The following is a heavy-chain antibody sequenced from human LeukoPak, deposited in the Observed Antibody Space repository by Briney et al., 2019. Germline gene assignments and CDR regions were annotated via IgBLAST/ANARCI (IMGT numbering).Heavy chain of an antibody. J-gene: IGHJ1*01. CDR3: ASASYDSSDYEYFHH. D-gene: IGHD3-22*01. CDR2: INPNSGGT. V-gene: IGHV1-2*02. Sequence: ASVKVSCKASGYTFSGYYMHWVRQAPGQGLEWMGWINPNSGGTNYAQKFQGRVTMTRDSSISTAYMELSRLRSDDTAVYYCASASYDSSDYEYFHHWGQGTLVTVSS. CDR1: GYTFSGYY.